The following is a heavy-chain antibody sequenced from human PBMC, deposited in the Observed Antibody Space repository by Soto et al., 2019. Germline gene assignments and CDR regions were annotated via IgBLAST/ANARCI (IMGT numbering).Heavy chain of an antibody. D-gene: IGHD4-17*01. J-gene: IGHJ4*02. CDR1: GGSISSSSYY. CDR3: GSTTVTTRRYFDY. V-gene: IGHV4-39*01. Sequence: SETLSLTCTVSGGSISSSSYYWGWIRQPPGKGLEWIGSIYYSGSTYYNPSLKSRVTISVDTSKNQFSLKLSSVTAADTAVYYCGSTTVTTRRYFDYWGQGTPVTVSS. CDR2: IYYSGST.